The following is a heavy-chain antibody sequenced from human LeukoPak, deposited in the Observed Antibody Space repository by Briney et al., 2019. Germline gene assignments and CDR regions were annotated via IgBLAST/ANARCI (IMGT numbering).Heavy chain of an antibody. V-gene: IGHV3-9*01. CDR3: ASQEGYCSGGSCPKGAFDY. Sequence: GRSLRLSCAASGFTFDDYAMHWVRQAPGEGLEWVSGISWNSGSIGYADSVKGRFTISRDNAKNSLYLQMNSLRAEDTALYYCASQEGYCSGGSCPKGAFDYWGQGTLVTVSS. CDR1: GFTFDDYA. CDR2: ISWNSGSI. J-gene: IGHJ4*02. D-gene: IGHD2-15*01.